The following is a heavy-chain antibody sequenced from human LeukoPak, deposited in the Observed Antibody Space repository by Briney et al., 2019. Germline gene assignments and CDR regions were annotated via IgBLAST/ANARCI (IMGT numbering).Heavy chain of an antibody. CDR3: ARRHVYNYFFDY. CDR2: IYPGDSET. Sequence: GESLKISCKGSGYSSTTYWIGWVRQMPGKGLEWMGIIYPGDSETRYSPSFQGQVTISADKSISTAYLRWSSLKASDTAMYYCARRHVYNYFFDYWGQGTLVTVSS. J-gene: IGHJ4*02. CDR1: GYSSTTYW. D-gene: IGHD5-24*01. V-gene: IGHV5-51*01.